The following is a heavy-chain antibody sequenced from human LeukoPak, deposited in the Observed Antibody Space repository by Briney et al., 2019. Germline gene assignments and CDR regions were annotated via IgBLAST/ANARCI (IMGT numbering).Heavy chain of an antibody. CDR3: ARQPSIAKTYYYYGMDV. D-gene: IGHD6-6*01. Sequence: ASGKVSCKASGYTFTSYYMHWVRQAPGQGLEWMGIINPSGGSTSYAQKFQGRVTMTRDTSTSTVYMELSSLRSEDTAVYYCARQPSIAKTYYYYGMDVWGQGTTVTVSS. CDR1: GYTFTSYY. CDR2: INPSGGST. J-gene: IGHJ6*02. V-gene: IGHV1-46*01.